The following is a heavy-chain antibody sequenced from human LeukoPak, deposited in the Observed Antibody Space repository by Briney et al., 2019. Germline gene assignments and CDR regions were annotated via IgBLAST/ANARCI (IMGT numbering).Heavy chain of an antibody. CDR3: ARHNDGALDY. D-gene: IGHD1-1*01. Sequence: GGSLRLSCAASGFTFSSYAMQWVRQAPGKGLEWVGNIKHDGSEKHYVDSLKGRFTITRDTAKNSLYLQMNGLRAEDTAVYYCARHNDGALDYWGQGTLVTVSS. CDR2: IKHDGSEK. J-gene: IGHJ4*02. V-gene: IGHV3-7*01. CDR1: GFTFSSYA.